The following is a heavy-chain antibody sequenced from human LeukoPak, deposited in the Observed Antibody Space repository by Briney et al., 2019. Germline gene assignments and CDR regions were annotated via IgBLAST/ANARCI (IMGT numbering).Heavy chain of an antibody. Sequence: SQTLSLTCAISGDSVSSNSAAWNWIRQSPPRGLEWLGRTYYRSKRYNEYAVSVKSRITNNPSTSKNQFSLQLNSVTPQDTAVYYCAREASGYSYGFLLDYWGQGTLVTVSS. V-gene: IGHV6-1*01. D-gene: IGHD5-18*01. J-gene: IGHJ4*02. CDR1: GDSVSSNSAA. CDR2: TYYRSKRYN. CDR3: AREASGYSYGFLLDY.